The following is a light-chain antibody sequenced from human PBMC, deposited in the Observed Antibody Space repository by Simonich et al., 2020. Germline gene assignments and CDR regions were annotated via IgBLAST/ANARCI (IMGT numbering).Light chain of an antibody. CDR1: SSDVGGYYY. V-gene: IGLV2-14*01. CDR2: DVI. J-gene: IGLJ2*01. CDR3: SSYTSSSTLV. Sequence: QSALTQPASVSGSPGQSITISCPGTSSDVGGYYYFSWYQQHPGKDPKLMIYDVIKRPSGVSNRFSCSKSGNTASLTISGLQAGDEADYYCSSYTSSSTLVFGGGTKLTVL.